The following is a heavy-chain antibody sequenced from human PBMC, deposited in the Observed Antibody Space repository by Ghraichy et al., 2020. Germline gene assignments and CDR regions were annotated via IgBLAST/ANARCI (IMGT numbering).Heavy chain of an antibody. CDR3: ARVPAARFYFDY. J-gene: IGHJ4*02. Sequence: SETLSLTCAVSGGSISSGGYSWSWIRQPPGKGLEWIGYIYHSGSTYYNPSLKSRVTISVDRSKNQFSLKLSSVTAADTAVYYCARVPAARFYFDYWGQGTLVTVSS. CDR1: GGSISSGGYS. CDR2: IYHSGST. D-gene: IGHD2-2*01. V-gene: IGHV4-30-2*01.